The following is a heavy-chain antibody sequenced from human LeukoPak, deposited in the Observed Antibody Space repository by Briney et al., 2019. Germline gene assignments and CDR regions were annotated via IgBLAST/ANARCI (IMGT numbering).Heavy chain of an antibody. D-gene: IGHD5-18*01. CDR2: ISYDGSNK. J-gene: IGHJ5*02. Sequence: GGSLRLSCAASGFTFSSYGMHWVRQAPGKGLEWVAVISYDGSNKYYADSVKGRFTISRDNSKNTLYLQMNSLRAEDTAVYYCARDFRAAMVSDWFDPWGQGTLVTVSS. CDR1: GFTFSSYG. CDR3: ARDFRAAMVSDWFDP. V-gene: IGHV3-30*03.